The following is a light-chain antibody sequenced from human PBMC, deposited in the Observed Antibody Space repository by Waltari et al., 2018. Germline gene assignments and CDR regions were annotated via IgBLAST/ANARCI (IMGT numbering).Light chain of an antibody. V-gene: IGKV4-1*01. J-gene: IGKJ1*01. CDR1: QSVLYSSNNKTY. Sequence: DIVMTQSPDSLAVSLGERATINCKARQSVLYSSNNKTYLAWYQQKPGQPPKLLIYWASTRESGVPDRFSGSGSGTDFTLTISSLQAEDVAVYYCQQYLSTPPTFGQGTKVEIK. CDR2: WAS. CDR3: QQYLSTPPT.